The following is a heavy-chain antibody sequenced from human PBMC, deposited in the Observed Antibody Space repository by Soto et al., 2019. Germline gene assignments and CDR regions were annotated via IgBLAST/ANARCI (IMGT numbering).Heavy chain of an antibody. CDR1: GYTFTSYD. V-gene: IGHV1-8*01. CDR3: AIRAGHDYYYGMDV. J-gene: IGHJ6*02. Sequence: QVQLVQSGAEVKKPGASVKVSCKASGYTFTSYDINWVRQATGQGLEWMGWMNPNSGNRGYAQNFQGRVSLTIDTSINTAYMELSSLRSEDTAVYYCAIRAGHDYYYGMDVWGQGTTVTVS. D-gene: IGHD5-12*01. CDR2: MNPNSGNR.